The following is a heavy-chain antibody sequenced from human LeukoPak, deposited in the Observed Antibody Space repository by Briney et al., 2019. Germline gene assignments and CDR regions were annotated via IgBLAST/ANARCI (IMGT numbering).Heavy chain of an antibody. D-gene: IGHD3-9*01. V-gene: IGHV3-33*06. Sequence: GGSLRLSCAASGFTFSSYGMHWVRQAPGKGLDWVAVIWYDGSNKYYADSVKGRFTISRDNSKNTLYLQMNSLRAEDTAVYYCAKDGAYYDILTGYYSKSAFDIWGQGTMVTVSS. CDR1: GFTFSSYG. J-gene: IGHJ3*02. CDR2: IWYDGSNK. CDR3: AKDGAYYDILTGYYSKSAFDI.